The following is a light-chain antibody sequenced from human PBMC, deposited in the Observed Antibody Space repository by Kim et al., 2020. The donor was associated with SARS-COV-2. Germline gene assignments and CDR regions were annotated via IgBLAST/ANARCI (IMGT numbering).Light chain of an antibody. J-gene: IGLJ2*01. V-gene: IGLV3-21*04. CDR1: NIGSKS. CDR3: QVWDSTSDHPGVV. CDR2: YDS. Sequence: SYELTQPPSVSVAPGKTARITCGENNIGSKSVHWYQQKPGQAPVLVIYYDSDRPSGIPERFSGSNSENTATLTISRVEAGDEADYYCQVWDSTSDHPGVVFGGGTKLTVL.